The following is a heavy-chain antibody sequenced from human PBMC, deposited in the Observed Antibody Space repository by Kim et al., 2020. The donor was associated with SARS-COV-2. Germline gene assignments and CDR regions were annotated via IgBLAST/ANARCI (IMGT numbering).Heavy chain of an antibody. Sequence: GESLKISCKGSGFSFTSYWIGWVRQMPWKGLEWMGIIYPGDSDTRYSPSLQGQVTIPADKSISTAYLQWSSLKASDTAMYYCARRSSAWQPSDYWGQGTLVTVSS. CDR2: IYPGDSDT. V-gene: IGHV5-51*01. CDR1: GFSFTSYW. D-gene: IGHD6-6*01. CDR3: ARRSSAWQPSDY. J-gene: IGHJ4*02.